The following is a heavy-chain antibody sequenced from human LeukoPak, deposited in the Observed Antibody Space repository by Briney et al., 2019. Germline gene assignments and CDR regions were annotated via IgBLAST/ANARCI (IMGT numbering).Heavy chain of an antibody. D-gene: IGHD2-2*02. CDR2: ISGSGGST. CDR1: GFTFSSYA. CDR3: AGPPSHARYCSSTSCYISGAFDI. J-gene: IGHJ3*02. Sequence: RSGGSLRLSCAASGFTFSSYAMSWVRQAPGKGLEWVSAISGSGGSTYYADSVKGRFTISRDNSKNTLYLQMNSLRAEDTAVYYCAGPPSHARYCSSTSCYISGAFDIWGQGTMVTVSS. V-gene: IGHV3-23*01.